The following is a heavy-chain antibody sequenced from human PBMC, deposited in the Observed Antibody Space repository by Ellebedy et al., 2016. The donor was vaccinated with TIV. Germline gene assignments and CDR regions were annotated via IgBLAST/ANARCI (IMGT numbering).Heavy chain of an antibody. D-gene: IGHD2/OR15-2a*01. CDR1: GFTFSSYA. Sequence: GESLKISCAASGFTFSSYAMSCVRQAPGKGLEWVSTISGSGGSTYYADSVKGRLTISRDTSKNTLYLQMNSLRAEDTAVYYCAKEGTLGDAFDIWGQGTMVTVSS. CDR2: ISGSGGST. J-gene: IGHJ3*02. V-gene: IGHV3-23*01. CDR3: AKEGTLGDAFDI.